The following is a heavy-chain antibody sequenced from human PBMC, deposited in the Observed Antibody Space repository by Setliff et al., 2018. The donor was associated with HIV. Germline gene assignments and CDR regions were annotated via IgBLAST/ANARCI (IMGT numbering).Heavy chain of an antibody. CDR3: AREGGQGYSGSGSFYHRNFDL. D-gene: IGHD3-10*01. CDR1: GGSLSGYY. V-gene: IGHV4-34*01. Sequence: SETLSLTCAVYGGSLSGYYWSWVRQSPGRGLEWIGEINQSGNTNFNPSLKSRLIKSVDTSKSQFSLKLTSVTAADTALYYCAREGGQGYSGSGSFYHRNFDLWGRGTLVTVSS. CDR2: INQSGNT. J-gene: IGHJ2*01.